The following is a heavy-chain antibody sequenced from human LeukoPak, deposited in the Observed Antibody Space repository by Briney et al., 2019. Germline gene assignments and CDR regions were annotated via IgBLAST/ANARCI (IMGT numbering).Heavy chain of an antibody. D-gene: IGHD3-10*01. CDR3: ATGLPVRGVIIAKPDAFDI. J-gene: IGHJ3*02. Sequence: SETLSLTCTVSGGSISSYYWSWIRQPPGKGLEWIGYIYYSGSTNYNPSLKSRVTISVDTSKNQFSLKLSSVTAADTAVYYCATGLPVRGVIIAKPDAFDIWGQGTRVTVSS. V-gene: IGHV4-59*01. CDR2: IYYSGST. CDR1: GGSISSYY.